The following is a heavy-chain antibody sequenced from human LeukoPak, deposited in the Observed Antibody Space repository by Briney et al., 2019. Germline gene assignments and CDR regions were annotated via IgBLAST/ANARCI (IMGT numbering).Heavy chain of an antibody. Sequence: TGGSLRLSCAASGFTFNTYNMNWVRQAPGKGLQWVSYISGSSSTVFYSDSVKGRFTISRDNSKNTLYLEMNSLRTEDTAVYHCAKDLYDNGWYNYFDPWGQGALVTVSS. CDR2: ISGSSSTV. D-gene: IGHD6-19*01. CDR3: AKDLYDNGWYNYFDP. V-gene: IGHV3-48*01. J-gene: IGHJ5*02. CDR1: GFTFNTYN.